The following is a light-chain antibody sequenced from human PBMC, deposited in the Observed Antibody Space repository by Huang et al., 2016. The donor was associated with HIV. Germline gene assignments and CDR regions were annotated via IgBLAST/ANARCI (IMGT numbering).Light chain of an antibody. CDR2: GAS. V-gene: IGKV3-15*01. CDR3: QQYNNWPPRYT. CDR1: QSVSSN. Sequence: EIVATQSPATLSVSPGERATLSCRASQSVSSNLAWYQQKPGQAPRLLIYGASTRATGIPARFSGSGSGTEFTLTISSLQSEDFAVYYCQQYNNWPPRYTFGQGTKLELK. J-gene: IGKJ2*01.